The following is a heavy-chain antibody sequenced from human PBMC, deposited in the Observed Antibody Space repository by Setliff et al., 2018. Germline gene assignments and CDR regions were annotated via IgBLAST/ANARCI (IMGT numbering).Heavy chain of an antibody. CDR2: INTGGGSA. J-gene: IGHJ3*01. CDR1: GYSFTSYY. V-gene: IGHV1-46*01. Sequence: EASVKVSCKATGYSFTSYYIHWVRQAPGQGLEWMGTINTGGGSASIVDQFQGRVTMTRDTSTSTVYMEFSSLRSDDTAIYYCALSSLSLCSGGNCPNAFDVWGQGTMVTVSS. CDR3: ALSSLSLCSGGNCPNAFDV. D-gene: IGHD2-15*01.